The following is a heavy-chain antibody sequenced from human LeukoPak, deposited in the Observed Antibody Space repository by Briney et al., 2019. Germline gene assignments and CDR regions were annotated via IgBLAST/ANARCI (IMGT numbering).Heavy chain of an antibody. CDR3: VRAYSGRYGLGYYYMDV. Sequence: GGSLRLSCAGSGFTFSSMNWVRQAPGKGLEWVSSISSSSSYIYYADSVKGRFTTSRYNAKNSLYLQMNSLRAEDTAVYYCVRAYSGRYGLGYYYMDVWGKGTTVTISS. CDR2: ISSSSSYI. D-gene: IGHD1-26*01. CDR1: GFTFSS. J-gene: IGHJ6*03. V-gene: IGHV3-21*01.